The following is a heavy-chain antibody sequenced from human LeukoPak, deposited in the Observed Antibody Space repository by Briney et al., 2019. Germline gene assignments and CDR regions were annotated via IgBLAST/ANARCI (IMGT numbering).Heavy chain of an antibody. V-gene: IGHV4-34*01. Sequence: SETLSLTCAVYGGPFSGYYWSWIRQPPGKGLEWIGEINHSGSTNYNPSLKSRVTISVDTSKNQFSLKLSSVTAADTAVYYCARGYSYGFYYYGSGSYFWFDPWGQGTLVTVSS. CDR3: ARGYSYGFYYYGSGSYFWFDP. CDR2: INHSGST. J-gene: IGHJ5*02. CDR1: GGPFSGYY. D-gene: IGHD3-10*01.